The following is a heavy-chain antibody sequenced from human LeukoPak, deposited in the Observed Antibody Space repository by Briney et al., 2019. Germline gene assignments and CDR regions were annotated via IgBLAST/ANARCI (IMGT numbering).Heavy chain of an antibody. CDR3: VKDRCDRTTCPEV. J-gene: IGHJ4*02. Sequence: GGSLRLSCAASGFTFSSYAMSWVRQAPGKGLEWVSTISGSGGSTYYADSVKGRFTISRDNSKNTLYLQMNSLRAEDTALYYCVKDRCDRTTCPEVWGQGTLVTVSS. CDR1: GFTFSSYA. CDR2: ISGSGGST. D-gene: IGHD2-2*01. V-gene: IGHV3-23*01.